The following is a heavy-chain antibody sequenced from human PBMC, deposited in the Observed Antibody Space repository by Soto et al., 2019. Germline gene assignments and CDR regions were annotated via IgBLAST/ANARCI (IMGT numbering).Heavy chain of an antibody. Sequence: PGGSLRLSCTASGFTFGDYAMSWFRQAPGKGLEWVGFIRSKAYGGTTEYAASVKGRFTISRDDSKSIAYLQMNSLKTEDTAVYYCTRFTICGVVIIPSDAFDIWGQGTMVTVSS. CDR1: GFTFGDYA. CDR2: IRSKAYGGTT. J-gene: IGHJ3*02. D-gene: IGHD3-3*01. CDR3: TRFTICGVVIIPSDAFDI. V-gene: IGHV3-49*03.